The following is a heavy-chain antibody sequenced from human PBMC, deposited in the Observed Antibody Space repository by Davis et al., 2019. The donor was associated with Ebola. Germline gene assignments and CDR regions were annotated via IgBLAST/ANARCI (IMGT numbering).Heavy chain of an antibody. D-gene: IGHD6-19*01. V-gene: IGHV4-39*01. J-gene: IGHJ4*02. CDR2: IYYSGST. CDR1: GGSISSSSYY. Sequence: MPSETLSLTCTVSGGSISSSSYYWGWIRQPPGKGLEWIGSIYYSGSTYYNPSLKSRVTISVDTSKNQFSLKLSSVTAADTAVYYCARRGAPVAGRDVADYWGQGTLVTVSS. CDR3: ARRGAPVAGRDVADY.